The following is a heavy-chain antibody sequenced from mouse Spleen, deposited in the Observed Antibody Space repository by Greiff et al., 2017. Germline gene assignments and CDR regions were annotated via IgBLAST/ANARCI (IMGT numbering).Heavy chain of an antibody. CDR2: ISYDGSN. J-gene: IGHJ1*01. CDR3: ARENDGYLYWYFDV. V-gene: IGHV3-6*01. CDR1: GYSITSGYY. Sequence: EVQLQQSGPGLVKPSQSLSLTCSVTGYSITSGYYWNWIRQFPGNKLEWMGFISYDGSNNYNPSLKNRISITRDTSKNQFFLKLNSVTTEDTATYYCARENDGYLYWYFDVWGAGTTVTVSS. D-gene: IGHD2-3*01.